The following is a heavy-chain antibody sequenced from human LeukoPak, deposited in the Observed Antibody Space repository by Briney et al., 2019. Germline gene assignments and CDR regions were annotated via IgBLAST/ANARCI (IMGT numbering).Heavy chain of an antibody. CDR1: GGSISSYY. V-gene: IGHV4-59*01. Sequence: PSETLSLTCTVSGGSISSYYWSWIRQPPGKGLEWIGYIYYSVSTNYNPSLKSRVTISVDTSKNQFSLKLSSVTAADTAVYYCARGSGWEPLNLGYWGQGTLVTVSS. D-gene: IGHD6-19*01. CDR2: IYYSVST. CDR3: ARGSGWEPLNLGY. J-gene: IGHJ4*02.